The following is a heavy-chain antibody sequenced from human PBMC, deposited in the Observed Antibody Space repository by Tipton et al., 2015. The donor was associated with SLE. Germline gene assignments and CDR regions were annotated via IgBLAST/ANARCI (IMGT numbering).Heavy chain of an antibody. D-gene: IGHD6-13*01. J-gene: IGHJ2*01. V-gene: IGHV4-39*01. CDR2: IYYTGRT. CDR3: ARPQQQFDWYFDL. Sequence: TLSLTCTVSGGSISSTGSYWGWVRQPPGKGLEWLGNIYYTGRTHYNPSPASRVTISLGMSENEFSLKLNSVTAEDTAVYYCARPQQQFDWYFDLWGRGTLVTVSS. CDR1: GGSISSTGSY.